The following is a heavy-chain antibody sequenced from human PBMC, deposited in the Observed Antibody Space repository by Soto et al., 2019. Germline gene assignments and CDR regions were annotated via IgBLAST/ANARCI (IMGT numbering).Heavy chain of an antibody. CDR3: ARLLGSSGPRALDY. D-gene: IGHD6-19*01. Sequence: SETLSLTCAVSGDSISSGYYWSWIRQPPGKGLEWIGEINHSGSTNYNPSLKSRVTISVDTSKNQFSLKLSSVTAADTAVYYCARLLGSSGPRALDYWGQGTLVTVPQ. V-gene: IGHV4-34*01. CDR2: INHSGST. J-gene: IGHJ4*02. CDR1: GDSISSGYY.